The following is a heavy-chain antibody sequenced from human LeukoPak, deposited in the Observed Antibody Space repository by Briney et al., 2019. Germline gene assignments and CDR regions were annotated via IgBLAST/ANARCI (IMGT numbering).Heavy chain of an antibody. CDR1: GYSISSGYY. V-gene: IGHV4-38-2*02. CDR3: ARHSITMIVVVISQESFIGFDY. D-gene: IGHD3-22*01. CDR2: IYHSGST. J-gene: IGHJ4*02. Sequence: PSETLSLTCTVSGYSISSGYYWGWIRQPPGKGLEWIGSIYHSGSTYYNPSLKSRVTISVDTSKNQFSLKLSSVTAADTAVYYCARHSITMIVVVISQESFIGFDYWGQGTLVTVSS.